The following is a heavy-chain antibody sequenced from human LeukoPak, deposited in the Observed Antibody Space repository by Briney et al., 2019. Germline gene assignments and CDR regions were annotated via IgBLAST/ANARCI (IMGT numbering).Heavy chain of an antibody. J-gene: IGHJ4*02. CDR1: GFTFSTYT. CDR3: AKDFGRNLGGPGY. D-gene: IGHD3-10*01. Sequence: GGSLRLSCAASGFTFSTYTMAWVRQAPGGGLEWVSGISDNGGRTYYADSVKGRFAISRDDSKSTLYLQMNSLRGEDTAVYYCAKDFGRNLGGPGYWGRGTLVIVS. CDR2: ISDNGGRT. V-gene: IGHV3-23*01.